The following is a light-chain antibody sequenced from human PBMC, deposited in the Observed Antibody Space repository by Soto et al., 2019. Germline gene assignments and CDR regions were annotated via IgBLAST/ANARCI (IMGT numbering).Light chain of an antibody. CDR3: MQGTHWPPIT. J-gene: IGKJ5*01. V-gene: IGKV2-30*01. CDR1: QSLVYSDGNTY. Sequence: DVVMTQSPLSLPVTLGQPASISCSSSQSLVYSDGNTYLSWFQQKPGQSPRRLIYKVSNRDSGVPDRFGGSGSGTDFTLKISRVEAEDVGVYYCMQGTHWPPITFGQGTRLEIK. CDR2: KVS.